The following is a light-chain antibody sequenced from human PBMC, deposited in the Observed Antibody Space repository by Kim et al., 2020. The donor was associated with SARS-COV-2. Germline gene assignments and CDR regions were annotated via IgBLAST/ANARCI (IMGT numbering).Light chain of an antibody. CDR1: QSLLHSDGYNY. Sequence: DIVMTQSPLSLPVTPGEPASISCRSSQSLLHSDGYNYLDWYLQKPGQSPQLLIYLGSNQASEVPDRFSGSGSGTDFTLKISRVEAEDVGAYYCMQALQGYTFGQVTKLEF. CDR3: MQALQGYT. J-gene: IGKJ2*01. V-gene: IGKV2-28*01. CDR2: LGS.